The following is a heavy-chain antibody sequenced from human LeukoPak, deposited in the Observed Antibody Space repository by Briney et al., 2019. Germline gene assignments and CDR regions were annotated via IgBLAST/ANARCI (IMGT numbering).Heavy chain of an antibody. D-gene: IGHD3-22*01. V-gene: IGHV3-48*04. CDR1: GFTFSSYS. Sequence: QPGGSLRLSCAASGFTFSSYSMNWVRQAPGKGLEWVSYISSSSSTIYYADSVKGRFTISRDNAKNSLYLQMSSLRAEDTAVYYCARAYDSSGYYYWPFDYWGQGTLVTVSS. CDR3: ARAYDSSGYYYWPFDY. CDR2: ISSSSSTI. J-gene: IGHJ4*02.